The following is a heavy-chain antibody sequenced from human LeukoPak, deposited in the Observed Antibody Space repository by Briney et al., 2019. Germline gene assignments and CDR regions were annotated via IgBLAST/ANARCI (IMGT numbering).Heavy chain of an antibody. CDR1: GGSFSGYY. J-gene: IGHJ6*03. Sequence: PSETLSLTCAVYGGSFSGYYWSWIRQPPGKGLEWIGEINHSGSTSYNPSLKSRVTISVDTSKNQFSLKLSSVTAADTAVYYCARVRPRGYYDSSGYYGNYHMDVWGKGTTVTVSS. CDR3: ARVRPRGYYDSSGYYGNYHMDV. CDR2: INHSGST. V-gene: IGHV4-34*01. D-gene: IGHD3-22*01.